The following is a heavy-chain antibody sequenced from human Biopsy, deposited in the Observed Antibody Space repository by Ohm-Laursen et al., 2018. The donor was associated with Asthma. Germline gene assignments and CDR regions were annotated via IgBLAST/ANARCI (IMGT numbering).Heavy chain of an antibody. CDR1: GFSFSDYY. D-gene: IGHD6-25*01. CDR3: ARVFESSEWGPFYHFGLDV. CDR2: ISSSGSTT. V-gene: IGHV3-11*01. Sequence: SLRHSCSASGFSFSDYYMTWMRQAPGKGLEWVSSISSSGSTTYPAESVKGRFTISRDNAQKSLFLQMGSLRAEDTAIYYCARVFESSEWGPFYHFGLDVWGQGTTVTVSS. J-gene: IGHJ6*02.